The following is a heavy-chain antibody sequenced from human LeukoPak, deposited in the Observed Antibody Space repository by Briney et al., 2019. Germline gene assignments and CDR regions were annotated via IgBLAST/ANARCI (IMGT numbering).Heavy chain of an antibody. CDR1: GYTFTGYC. J-gene: IGHJ4*02. Sequence: ASVKVSCKASGYTFTGYCMHWVRQAPGQGLEWMGWINPNSGGTNYAQKFQGRVTMTRDTSISTAYMELSRLRSDDTAVYYCARSKIAVAGIGLVNWGQGTLVTVSS. V-gene: IGHV1-2*02. D-gene: IGHD6-19*01. CDR2: INPNSGGT. CDR3: ARSKIAVAGIGLVN.